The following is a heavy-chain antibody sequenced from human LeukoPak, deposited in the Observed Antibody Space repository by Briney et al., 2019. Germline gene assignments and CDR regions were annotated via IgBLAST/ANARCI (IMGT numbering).Heavy chain of an antibody. CDR3: ARADPNWFDP. J-gene: IGHJ5*02. CDR2: IYHSGST. CDR1: GGSISSGGYY. Sequence: SETLSLTCTVSGGSISSGGYYWSWIRQPPGKGLEWIGYIYHSGSTYYNPSLKSRVTISVDRSKNQFSLKLSSVTAADTAVHYCARADPNWFDPWGQGTLVTVSS. V-gene: IGHV4-30-2*01.